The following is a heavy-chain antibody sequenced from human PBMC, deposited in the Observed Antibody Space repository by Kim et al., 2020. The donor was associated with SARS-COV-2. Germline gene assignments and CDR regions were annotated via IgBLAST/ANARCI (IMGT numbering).Heavy chain of an antibody. D-gene: IGHD3-16*02. J-gene: IGHJ6*02. CDR3: ARIYDGLRLGELSGGMDV. CDR1: GFSLSTSGMC. Sequence: SGPTLVNPTQTLTLTCTFSGFSLSTSGMCVSWIRQPPGKALEWLALIDWDDDKYYSTSLKTRLTISKDTSKNQVVLTMTNMDPVDTATYYCARIYDGLRLGELSGGMDVWGQGTTVTVSS. CDR2: IDWDDDK. V-gene: IGHV2-70*01.